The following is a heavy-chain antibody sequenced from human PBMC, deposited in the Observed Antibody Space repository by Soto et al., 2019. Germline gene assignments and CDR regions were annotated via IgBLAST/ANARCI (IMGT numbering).Heavy chain of an antibody. CDR2: IITIFGTA. J-gene: IGHJ3*02. CDR1: GGTFSSYG. CDR3: ARVAGIVHGSSTRFDEKNAFDI. Sequence: TVKDSWKAAGGTFSSYGISWLRQAPGKGLEWMVGIITIFGTANYAQKFQGRVTMNSDESTSTAYMELSRLRSDDTAVYSCARVAGIVHGSSTRFDEKNAFDIW. D-gene: IGHD2-2*01. V-gene: IGHV1-69*13.